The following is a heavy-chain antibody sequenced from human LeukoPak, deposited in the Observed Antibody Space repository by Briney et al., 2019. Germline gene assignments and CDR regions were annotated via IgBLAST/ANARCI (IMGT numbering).Heavy chain of an antibody. CDR3: ARAISSGYSKTLDY. V-gene: IGHV3-74*01. J-gene: IGHJ4*02. CDR2: FSSDGSST. CDR1: GFPFSSYW. D-gene: IGHD3-22*01. Sequence: PGGSLRLSCAASGFPFSSYWMHWVRQAPGKGLVWVSGFSSDGSSTRYADSVKGRFTISRDNAKNTLYLQMNSLRAEDTAVYYCARAISSGYSKTLDYWGRGSLVTVSS.